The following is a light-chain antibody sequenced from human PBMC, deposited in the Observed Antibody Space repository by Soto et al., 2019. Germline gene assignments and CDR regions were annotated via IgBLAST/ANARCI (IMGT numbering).Light chain of an antibody. J-gene: IGKJ1*01. CDR2: GAS. Sequence: EIVMTQSPATLSVSPGERATLSCRASQSVSSNLAWYQQKPGQPPRLLIYGASTRATGVPARFSGRGSGTEFTLTISSLQSEDFVVYYCQQYNNWPRTFGQGTKVDIK. CDR1: QSVSSN. CDR3: QQYNNWPRT. V-gene: IGKV3-15*01.